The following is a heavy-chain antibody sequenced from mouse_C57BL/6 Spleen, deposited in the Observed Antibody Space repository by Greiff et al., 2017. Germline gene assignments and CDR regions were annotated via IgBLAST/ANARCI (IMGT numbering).Heavy chain of an antibody. V-gene: IGHV1-59*01. J-gene: IGHJ4*01. CDR3: AINWDKAMDY. Sequence: QVQLQQPGAELVRPGTSVKLSCKASGYTFTSYWMHWVKQRPGQGLEWIGVIDPSDSYTNYNQKFKGKATLTVDTSSSTAYMQLSSLTSEDSAVXYCAINWDKAMDYWGQGTSVTVPS. CDR2: IDPSDSYT. D-gene: IGHD4-1*01. CDR1: GYTFTSYW.